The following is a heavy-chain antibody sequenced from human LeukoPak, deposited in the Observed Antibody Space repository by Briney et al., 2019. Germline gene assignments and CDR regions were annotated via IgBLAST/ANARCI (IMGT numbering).Heavy chain of an antibody. Sequence: SETLSLICSVSDGSINSYYWNWIRRPPGKGLEWIGYIYYNGNTNYSPSLKSRVTMSVDTSKNLFSLKVSSVTAADTAVYYCARGRSNYYGMDVWGQGTTVTVSS. CDR1: DGSINSYY. CDR2: IYYNGNT. D-gene: IGHD1-26*01. V-gene: IGHV4-59*01. J-gene: IGHJ6*02. CDR3: ARGRSNYYGMDV.